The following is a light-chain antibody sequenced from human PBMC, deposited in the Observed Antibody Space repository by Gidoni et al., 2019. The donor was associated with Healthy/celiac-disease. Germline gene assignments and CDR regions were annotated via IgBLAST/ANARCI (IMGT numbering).Light chain of an antibody. CDR3: AAWDDSLSGYV. Sequence: QSVLTQPPSASGTPGQRVTISCSGSSSNIGSNYVYWYQQLPGTAPKLLIYRNNKRHSGVHDRCAGSKSGTSASLAISGLRSEDEADYYCAAWDDSLSGYVFGTGTKVTVL. CDR2: RNN. V-gene: IGLV1-47*01. CDR1: SSNIGSNY. J-gene: IGLJ1*01.